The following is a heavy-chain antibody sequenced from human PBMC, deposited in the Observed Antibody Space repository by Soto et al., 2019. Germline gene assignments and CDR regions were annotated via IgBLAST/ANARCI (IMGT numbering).Heavy chain of an antibody. D-gene: IGHD3-9*01. CDR3: ARTYYDIFSQPLDY. J-gene: IGHJ4*02. Sequence: GSSVKVSCKASGGTFSSYAISWVRQAPGQGLEWMGGIIPIFGTANYAQKFQGRVTITADESTSTAYMELSSLRSEDTAVYYCARTYYDIFSQPLDYWGQGTLVTVSS. CDR1: GGTFSSYA. V-gene: IGHV1-69*13. CDR2: IIPIFGTA.